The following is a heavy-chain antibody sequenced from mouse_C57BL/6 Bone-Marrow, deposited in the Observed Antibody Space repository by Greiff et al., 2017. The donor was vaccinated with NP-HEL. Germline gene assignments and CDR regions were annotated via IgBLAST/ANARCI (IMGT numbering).Heavy chain of an antibody. D-gene: IGHD2-4*01. CDR3: ARLLFYYDYDGGRFAY. CDR1: GFTFSSYG. J-gene: IGHJ3*01. Sequence: EVQRVESGGDLVKPGGSLKLSCAASGFTFSSYGMSWVRQTPDKRLEWVATISSGGSYTYYPDSVKGRFTISRDNAKNTLYLQMSSLKSEDTAMYYGARLLFYYDYDGGRFAYWGQGTLVTVSA. V-gene: IGHV5-6*01. CDR2: ISSGGSYT.